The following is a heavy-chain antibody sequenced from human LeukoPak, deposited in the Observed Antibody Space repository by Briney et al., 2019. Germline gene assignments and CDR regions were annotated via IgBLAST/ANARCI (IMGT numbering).Heavy chain of an antibody. J-gene: IGHJ4*02. D-gene: IGHD6-13*01. CDR3: ARHEGGSGWFYFDY. CDR2: IYTSGST. V-gene: IGHV4-4*07. Sequence: SETLSLTCTVSGDSISNYYWSWIRQPAGKGLEWIGRIYTSGSTNYNPSLKSRVTISVDTSKNQFSLNLTSVTAADTAVYYCARHEGGSGWFYFDYWGQGALVTVSS. CDR1: GDSISNYY.